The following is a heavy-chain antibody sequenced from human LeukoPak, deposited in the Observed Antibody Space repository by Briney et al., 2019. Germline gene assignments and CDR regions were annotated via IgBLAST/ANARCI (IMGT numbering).Heavy chain of an antibody. CDR3: ARLDRGLWGIQYAVAGTGGDY. Sequence: PGGSLRLSCAASGFTFSSYAMHWVRQAPGKGLEWVAVILYDASNKYYADSVKGRFTISRDNSKNTLYLQMNSLRAEDTAVYYCARLDRGLWGIQYAVAGTGGDYWGQGTLVTVSS. CDR2: ILYDASNK. V-gene: IGHV3-30-3*01. J-gene: IGHJ4*02. CDR1: GFTFSSYA. D-gene: IGHD6-19*01.